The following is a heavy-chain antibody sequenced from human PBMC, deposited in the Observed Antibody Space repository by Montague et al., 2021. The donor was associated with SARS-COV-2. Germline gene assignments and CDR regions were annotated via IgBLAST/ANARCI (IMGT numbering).Heavy chain of an antibody. CDR2: IYTSEIA. Sequence: TLSLTCTVSGASISSASYYWRWVRQPAGKALEWIGHIYTSEIANYNPSLKSRVTISIDTSKNQFSLKLNSVTAADTAVYYCASAPYSSSWTGFGDYYYLMDVWGQGTTVTVSS. D-gene: IGHD6-13*01. V-gene: IGHV4-61*09. CDR1: GASISSASYY. J-gene: IGHJ6*02. CDR3: ASAPYSSSWTGFGDYYYLMDV.